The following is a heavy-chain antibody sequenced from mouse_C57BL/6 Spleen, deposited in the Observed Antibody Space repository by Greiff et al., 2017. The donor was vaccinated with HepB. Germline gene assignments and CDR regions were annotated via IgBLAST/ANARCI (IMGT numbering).Heavy chain of an antibody. CDR1: GFTFSSYA. CDR3: ARDGDYYGSSYPYWYFDV. J-gene: IGHJ1*03. Sequence: EVQLVESGGGLVKPGGSLKLSCAASGFTFSSYAMSWVRQTPEKRLEWVATISDGGSYTYYPDNVKGRFTISRDNAKNNLYLQMSHLKSEDTAMYYCARDGDYYGSSYPYWYFDVWGTGTTVTVSS. D-gene: IGHD1-1*01. V-gene: IGHV5-4*01. CDR2: ISDGGSYT.